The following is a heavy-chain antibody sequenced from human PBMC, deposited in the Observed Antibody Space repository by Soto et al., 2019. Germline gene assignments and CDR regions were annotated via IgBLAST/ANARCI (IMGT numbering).Heavy chain of an antibody. J-gene: IGHJ6*02. CDR2: IYSGGST. V-gene: IGHV3-53*01. D-gene: IGHD3-10*01. Sequence: GGSLRLSCAASGFTVSSNYMSWVRQAPGKGLEWVSVIYSGGSTYYADSVKGRFTISRDNSKNTLYLQMNSLRAEDTAVYYCARDGTASGVWFGELRSSKKIYYYYYGMDVWGQGTTVTVSS. CDR3: ARDGTASGVWFGELRSSKKIYYYYYGMDV. CDR1: GFTVSSNY.